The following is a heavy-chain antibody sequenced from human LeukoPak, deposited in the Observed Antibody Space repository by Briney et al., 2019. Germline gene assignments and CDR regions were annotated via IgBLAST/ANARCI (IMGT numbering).Heavy chain of an antibody. CDR2: TIPIFGTA. Sequence: SVKVSCKASGGTFSSYAISWVRQAPGQGLEWMGGTIPIFGTANYAQKFQGRVTITADKSTSTAYMELSSLRSEDTAVYYCARDSGADIVVVPAASDYWGQGTLVTVSS. CDR1: GGTFSSYA. J-gene: IGHJ4*02. D-gene: IGHD2-2*01. CDR3: ARDSGADIVVVPAASDY. V-gene: IGHV1-69*06.